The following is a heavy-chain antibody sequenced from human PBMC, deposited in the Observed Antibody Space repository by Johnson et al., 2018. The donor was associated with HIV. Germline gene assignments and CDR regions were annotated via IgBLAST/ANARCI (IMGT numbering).Heavy chain of an antibody. D-gene: IGHD2/OR15-2a*01. J-gene: IGHJ3*02. CDR1: GFTFDDYG. CDR2: INWNGGST. V-gene: IGHV3-20*04. CDR3: AREGKYLAGAEDAFDI. Sequence: VQLVESGGGVVRPGGSLRLSCAASGFTFDDYGMSWVRQAPGKGLEWVSGINWNGGSTGYADSVKGRFTISRDNSKNTLYLQMNSLRAEDTAVYYCAREGKYLAGAEDAFDIWGQGTMVTVSS.